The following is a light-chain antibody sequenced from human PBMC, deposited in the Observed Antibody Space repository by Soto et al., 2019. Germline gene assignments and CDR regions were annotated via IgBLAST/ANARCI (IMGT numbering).Light chain of an antibody. CDR1: SSNIGSGT. J-gene: IGLJ1*01. CDR2: NNN. CDR3: ASWDDSLNGLYV. Sequence: QSVLTQPPPVSGTPGQRVTISCSGSSSNIGSGTVNWYQQLPGKAPKLLIYNNNQWPSGVPDRFSGSKSGTSGSLAISGLQSEDEADYYCASWDDSLNGLYVFGTGNKVTVL. V-gene: IGLV1-44*01.